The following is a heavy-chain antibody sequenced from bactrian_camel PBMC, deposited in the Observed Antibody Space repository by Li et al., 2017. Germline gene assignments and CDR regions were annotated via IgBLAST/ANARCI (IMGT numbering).Heavy chain of an antibody. Sequence: QLVESGGGSVQTGGSLRLSCVFSGYSVSSGCVGWFRQTPGKGLEWVSSLYNQSSGTYYAASVKGRFSISRDNAMHTVHLQMNSLKPEDTALYYCASGGAWFEYWGQGTQVTVS. V-gene: IGHV3-2*01. J-gene: IGHJ5*01. CDR1: GYSVSSGC. CDR2: LYNQSSGT. CDR3: ASGGAWFEY.